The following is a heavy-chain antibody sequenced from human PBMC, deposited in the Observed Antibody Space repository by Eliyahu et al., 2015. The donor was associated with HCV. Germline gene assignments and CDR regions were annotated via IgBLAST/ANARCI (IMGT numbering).Heavy chain of an antibody. V-gene: IGHV3-23*01. Sequence: EVQVLESGGGLVQPGGSLRLSCAASGFTFTSYPMSWVRQAPGKGLEWVSGISGSGGSTYYADSVKGRFTISRDNSKNTLYLQMNSLRAEDTAVYYCAKDVFVVVVGAPNWGQGTLVTVSS. CDR1: GFTFTSYP. CDR3: AKDVFVVVVGAPN. D-gene: IGHD2-15*01. CDR2: ISGSGGST. J-gene: IGHJ4*02.